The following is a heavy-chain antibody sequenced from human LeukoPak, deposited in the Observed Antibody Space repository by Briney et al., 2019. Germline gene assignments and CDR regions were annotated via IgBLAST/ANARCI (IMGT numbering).Heavy chain of an antibody. CDR1: GFTFSSYE. D-gene: IGHD3-22*01. CDR2: ISSSGSTI. CDR3: ARAVSGYFQHYYYYYMDV. Sequence: PGGSLRLSCAASGFTFSSYEMNWVRQAPGKGLEWVSYISSSGSTIYYADPVKGRFTISRDNAKNSLYLQMNSLRAEDTAVYYCARAVSGYFQHYYYYYMDVWGKGTTVTISS. V-gene: IGHV3-48*03. J-gene: IGHJ6*03.